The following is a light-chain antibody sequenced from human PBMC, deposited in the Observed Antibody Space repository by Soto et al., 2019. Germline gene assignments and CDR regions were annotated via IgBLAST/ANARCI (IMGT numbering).Light chain of an antibody. Sequence: DIQMTQSPSTLSASVGDTVTTTCRASQRMSGWLAWHQQKPGKAPNLLIYKASTLKSGVPSRFSGSGSGTEFTLTISSLQPDDFATYYCQHYNSYSEAFGQGTKVDIK. J-gene: IGKJ1*01. CDR3: QHYNSYSEA. V-gene: IGKV1-5*03. CDR2: KAS. CDR1: QRMSGW.